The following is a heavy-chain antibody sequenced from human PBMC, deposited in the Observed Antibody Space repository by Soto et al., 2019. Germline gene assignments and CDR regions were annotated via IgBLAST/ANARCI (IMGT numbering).Heavy chain of an antibody. J-gene: IGHJ3*02. Sequence: QVQLVQSGAEVKKPGASVKVSCKASGYTFTGYYMHWVRQAPGQGLEWMGWINPNSGGTNYAQKFQGWVTMTRDTSISTAYMELSRLRSDDTAVYYCARPVVLLWFGDQGNAFDIWGQGTMVTVSS. CDR2: INPNSGGT. CDR1: GYTFTGYY. V-gene: IGHV1-2*04. CDR3: ARPVVLLWFGDQGNAFDI. D-gene: IGHD3-10*01.